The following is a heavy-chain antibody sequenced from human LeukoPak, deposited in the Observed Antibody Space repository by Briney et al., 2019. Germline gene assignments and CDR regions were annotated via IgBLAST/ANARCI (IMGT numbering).Heavy chain of an antibody. CDR1: GGSFSGYY. CDR2: INHSGST. Sequence: PSETLSLTCAVYGGSFSGYYWSWIRQPPGKGLEWIGEINHSGSTNYNPSLKSRVTISVDTSKNQFSLKLSSVTAADTAVYYCARGRRDGYNVRFRANFDYWGQGTLVTVSS. D-gene: IGHD5-24*01. J-gene: IGHJ4*02. V-gene: IGHV4-34*01. CDR3: ARGRRDGYNVRFRANFDY.